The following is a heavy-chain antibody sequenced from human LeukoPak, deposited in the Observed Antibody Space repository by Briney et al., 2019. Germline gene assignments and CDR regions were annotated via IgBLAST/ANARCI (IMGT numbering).Heavy chain of an antibody. CDR3: VRDLAAAGTWFDY. Sequence: GGSLRLSCEASGFIFRSYDMAWVRQAPGKGLEWIACIGGRTNFIFYADSVKGRFTISRDNANNSLFLQMNSLRPEDTALYYCVRDLAAAGTWFDYWGQGTLVSVSS. CDR2: IGGRTNFI. D-gene: IGHD6-13*01. V-gene: IGHV3-48*03. J-gene: IGHJ4*02. CDR1: GFIFRSYD.